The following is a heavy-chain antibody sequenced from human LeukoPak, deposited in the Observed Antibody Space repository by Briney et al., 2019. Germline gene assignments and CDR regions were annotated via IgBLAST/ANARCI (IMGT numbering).Heavy chain of an antibody. Sequence: SETLSLTCAVYGGSFSGYYWSWIRQPPGKGLEWIGEINHSGSTNYNPSLKSRVTISVDTSKNQFSLKLSSVTAADTAVYYCARRELLPDFDYWGQGTLVTVSS. D-gene: IGHD3-10*01. CDR2: INHSGST. CDR1: GGSFSGYY. CDR3: ARRELLPDFDY. J-gene: IGHJ4*02. V-gene: IGHV4-34*01.